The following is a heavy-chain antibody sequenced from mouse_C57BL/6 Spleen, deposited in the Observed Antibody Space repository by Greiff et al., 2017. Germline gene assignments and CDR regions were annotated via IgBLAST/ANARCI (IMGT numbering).Heavy chain of an antibody. D-gene: IGHD2-4*01. CDR3: ARWDYDVQYAMDD. V-gene: IGHV1-64*01. J-gene: IGHJ4*01. CDR2: IHPNSGST. CDR1: GYTFTSYW. Sequence: QVQLQQPGAELVKPGASVKLSCKASGYTFTSYWMHWVKQRPGQGLEWIGMIHPNSGSTNYNEKFKSKATLTVDKSSSTAYMQLSSLTSEDSAVYYCARWDYDVQYAMDDWGQGTSVTVSS.